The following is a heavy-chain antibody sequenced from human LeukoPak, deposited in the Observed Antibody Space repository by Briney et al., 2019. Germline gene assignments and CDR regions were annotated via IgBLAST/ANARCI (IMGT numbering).Heavy chain of an antibody. CDR1: GYTFTSYY. CDR3: ARIDSVSRGLYYYYYGMDV. Sequence: ASVKVSCKASGYTFTSYYMHWVRQAPGQGLEWMGIINPSGGSTSYAQKFQGRVTMTRDQSTSTVYMELSSLRSEDTAVYYCARIDSVSRGLYYYYYGMDVWGQGTTVTVSS. J-gene: IGHJ6*02. V-gene: IGHV1-46*01. CDR2: INPSGGST. D-gene: IGHD3-10*01.